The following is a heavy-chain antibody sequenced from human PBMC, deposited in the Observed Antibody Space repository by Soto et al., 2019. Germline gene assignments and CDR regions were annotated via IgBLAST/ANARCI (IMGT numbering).Heavy chain of an antibody. CDR1: GFTFSSYA. CDR3: VKEDVYSSRPST. J-gene: IGHJ5*02. CDR2: ISSNGGST. D-gene: IGHD6-13*01. V-gene: IGHV3-64D*06. Sequence: GGSLRLSCSASGFTFSSYAMHWVRQAPGKGLEYVSAISSNGGSTYYADSVKGRFSISRDNSKNTLYLQMSSLRAEDTAVYYCVKEDVYSSRPSTWGQGTLVTVSS.